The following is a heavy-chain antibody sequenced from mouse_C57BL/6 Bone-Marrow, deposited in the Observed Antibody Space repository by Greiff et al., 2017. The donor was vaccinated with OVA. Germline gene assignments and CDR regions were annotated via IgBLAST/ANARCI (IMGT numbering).Heavy chain of an antibody. Sequence: VQLQQPGAELVKPGASVKLSCKASGYTFTSYWMHWVKQRPGQGLEWIGMIHPNSGSTNYNEKFKSKATLTVDKSSSTAYMQLSSLTSEDSAVYYVHIYYYGSNYFDYWGQGTTLTVSS. CDR2: IHPNSGST. V-gene: IGHV1-64*01. J-gene: IGHJ2*01. D-gene: IGHD1-1*01. CDR3: HIYYYGSNYFDY. CDR1: GYTFTSYW.